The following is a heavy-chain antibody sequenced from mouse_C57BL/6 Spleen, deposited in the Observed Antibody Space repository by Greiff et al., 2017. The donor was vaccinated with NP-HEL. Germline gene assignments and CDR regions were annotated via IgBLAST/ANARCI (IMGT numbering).Heavy chain of an antibody. D-gene: IGHD1-1*01. Sequence: VQLQQSGAELVRPGASVKLSCKASGYTFTDYYINWVKQRPGQGLEWIARIYPGSGNTYYNEKFKGKATLTAEKSSSTAYMQLSSLTSEDSAVYFCARWYYGSSHWYFDVWGTGTTVTVSS. J-gene: IGHJ1*03. CDR1: GYTFTDYY. V-gene: IGHV1-76*01. CDR2: IYPGSGNT. CDR3: ARWYYGSSHWYFDV.